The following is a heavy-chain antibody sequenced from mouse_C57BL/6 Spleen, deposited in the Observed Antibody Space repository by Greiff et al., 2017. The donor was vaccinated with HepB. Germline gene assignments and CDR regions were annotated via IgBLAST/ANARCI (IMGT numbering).Heavy chain of an antibody. V-gene: IGHV1-4*01. CDR1: GYTFTSYT. J-gene: IGHJ4*01. CDR3: ARSDYGSYAMDY. CDR2: INPSSGYT. D-gene: IGHD1-1*01. Sequence: VQLQQSGAELARPGASVKMSCKASGYTFTSYTMHWVKQRPGQGLEWIGYINPSSGYTKYNQKFKDKATLTADKSSSTAYMQLSSLTSEDSAVYYCARSDYGSYAMDYWGQGTSVTVSS.